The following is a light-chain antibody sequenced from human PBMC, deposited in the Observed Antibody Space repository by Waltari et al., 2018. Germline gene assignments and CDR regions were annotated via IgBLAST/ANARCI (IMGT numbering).Light chain of an antibody. CDR2: AAS. Sequence: EIVLTQSPGTLSLSPGERVTLSCRASQSVSSSYLAWYQQKPDQAPRLLIYAASSRATGIPDRFSGSGSGTVFTLTISRLEPEDFAVYYCQQYGSSSFTFGQGTKLEIK. V-gene: IGKV3-20*01. CDR3: QQYGSSSFT. CDR1: QSVSSSY. J-gene: IGKJ2*01.